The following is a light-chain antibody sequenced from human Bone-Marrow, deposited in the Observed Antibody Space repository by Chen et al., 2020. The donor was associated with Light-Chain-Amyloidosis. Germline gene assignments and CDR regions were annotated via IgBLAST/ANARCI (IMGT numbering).Light chain of an antibody. CDR3: SSYTITNTLV. CDR1: SSDDGGDNH. J-gene: IGLJ1*01. V-gene: IGLV2-14*01. Sequence: QSARTQHTSVFCSPGPSITLSCTGNSSDDGGDNHVSWYQQHPNKAPKLMIYEVTNRPSWVPDRFSGSQSDNTASLTISGLQTEDEADYFCSSYTITNTLVFGSGTRVTVL. CDR2: EVT.